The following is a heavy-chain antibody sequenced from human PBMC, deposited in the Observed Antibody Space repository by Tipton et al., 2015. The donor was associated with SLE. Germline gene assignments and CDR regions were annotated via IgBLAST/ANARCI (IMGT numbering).Heavy chain of an antibody. V-gene: IGHV3-23*01. D-gene: IGHD2/OR15-2a*01. J-gene: IGHJ5*01. CDR3: AQGCDTYFFRLDS. Sequence: SLRLSCAASGFTFNNYSMAWVRQAPGKGLEWVSSITGDGGNTFYADFVKGRFTLARDNSKNTVYLQMNSLRREDTALYYCAQGCDTYFFRLDSWGQGTLVTVSP. CDR1: GFTFNNYS. CDR2: ITGDGGNT.